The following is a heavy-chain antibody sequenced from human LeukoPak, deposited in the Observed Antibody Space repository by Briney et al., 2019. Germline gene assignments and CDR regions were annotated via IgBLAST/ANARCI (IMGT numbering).Heavy chain of an antibody. CDR1: GGSISSYY. V-gene: IGHV4-4*07. J-gene: IGHJ5*02. Sequence: NSSETLSLTCTVSGGSISSYYWSWIRQPAGKGLEWIGRIYTSGSTNYNPSLKSRVTMSVDTSKNQFSLKLSSVTAADTAVYYCARGTYRSGWYDPWGQGTLVTVSS. CDR3: ARGTYRSGWYDP. CDR2: IYTSGST. D-gene: IGHD3-3*01.